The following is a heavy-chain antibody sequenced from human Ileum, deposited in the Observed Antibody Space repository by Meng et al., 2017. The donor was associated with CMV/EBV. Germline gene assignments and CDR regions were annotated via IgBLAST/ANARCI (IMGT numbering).Heavy chain of an antibody. Sequence: ASVKVSCKASNYTMSSYGISWVRQAPGQGLEWMGCISTYNGNTYYAQKLQGRVTMNTDTTTKKAYMEMRSLRSDDTDVYYCVRGAWNSRGYFDHWGQGALVTVSS. CDR1: NYTMSSYG. D-gene: IGHD1-7*01. CDR2: ISTYNGNT. J-gene: IGHJ4*02. V-gene: IGHV1-18*01. CDR3: VRGAWNSRGYFDH.